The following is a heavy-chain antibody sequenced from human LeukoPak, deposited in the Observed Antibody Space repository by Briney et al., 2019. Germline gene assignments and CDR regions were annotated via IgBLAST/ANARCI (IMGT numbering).Heavy chain of an antibody. CDR1: GFNFSAYG. CDR3: AKPTSLKDANYGLTGTNY. CDR2: IWYDGNIK. Sequence: GGSLRLCCAASGFNFSAYGMHWVRQAPGKGLEWVAFIWYDGNIKYYADSVKGRFTISRDNSKNTLYLQMNSLRLEDTAVYYCAKPTSLKDANYGLTGTNYWGQGILVTVSS. V-gene: IGHV3-30*02. D-gene: IGHD1-14*01. J-gene: IGHJ4*02.